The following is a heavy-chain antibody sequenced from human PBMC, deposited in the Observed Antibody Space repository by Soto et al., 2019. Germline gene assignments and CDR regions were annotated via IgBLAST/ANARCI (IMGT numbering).Heavy chain of an antibody. Sequence: SVKVSCKASGGTFSSYAISWVRQDPGQGLEWMGGIIPIFGTAKYAQKFQGRVTITADESTRTAYMELSSLRSEDTAVYYCAKEVVPAALTDISVNKWFDPWG. CDR3: AKEVVPAALTDISVNKWFDP. CDR1: GGTFSSYA. D-gene: IGHD2-2*01. J-gene: IGHJ5*02. V-gene: IGHV1-69*13. CDR2: IIPIFGTA.